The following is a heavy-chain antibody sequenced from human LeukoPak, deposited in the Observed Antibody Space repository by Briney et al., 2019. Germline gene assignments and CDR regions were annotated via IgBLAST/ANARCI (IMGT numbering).Heavy chain of an antibody. CDR3: AKGGPEASAGLSWFDP. CDR1: GGSISNYY. J-gene: IGHJ5*02. Sequence: PSETLSLTCTVSGGSISNYYWYWMRQPPGKGLECIGYTYYSGNANYNPSLKSRVTISVDTSKNQFSLKVTSVTAADTAVYYCAKGGPEASAGLSWFDPWGQGTLVTVSS. CDR2: TYYSGNA. D-gene: IGHD1-14*01. V-gene: IGHV4-59*01.